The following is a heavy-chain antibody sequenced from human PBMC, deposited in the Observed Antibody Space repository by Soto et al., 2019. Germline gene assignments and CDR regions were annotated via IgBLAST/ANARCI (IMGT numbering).Heavy chain of an antibody. V-gene: IGHV3-9*01. CDR3: AKVSAGYYYYYYMDV. Sequence: EVQLVESGGGLVQPGRSLRLSCAASGFTFDDYAMHWVRQAPGKGLEWVSGISWNSGSIGYADSVKGRFTISRDNAKNSLYLQMNSLRAKDTALYYCAKVSAGYYYYYYMDVWGKGTTVTVSS. CDR2: ISWNSGSI. CDR1: GFTFDDYA. J-gene: IGHJ6*03.